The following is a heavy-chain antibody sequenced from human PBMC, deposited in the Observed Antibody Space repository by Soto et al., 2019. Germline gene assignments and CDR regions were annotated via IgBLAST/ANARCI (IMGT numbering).Heavy chain of an antibody. Sequence: QVHLVQSGAEVKKPGASVKVSCKASGYSFTDYYMHWVRQAPGQGLEWMGWINTKTGGTNYAQRVQGRVTMTGDTSINTAYMELSRLRSDDTAVYYCARVRPTGGFDPWGQGTVVTVSS. J-gene: IGHJ5*02. V-gene: IGHV1-2*02. CDR2: INTKTGGT. CDR3: ARVRPTGGFDP. D-gene: IGHD1-26*01. CDR1: GYSFTDYY.